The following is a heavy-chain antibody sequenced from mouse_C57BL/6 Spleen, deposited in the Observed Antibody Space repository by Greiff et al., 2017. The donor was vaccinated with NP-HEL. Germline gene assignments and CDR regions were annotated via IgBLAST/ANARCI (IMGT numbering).Heavy chain of an antibody. Sequence: VQLQQSGPELVKPGASVKISCKASGYTFTDYYMNWVKQSHGKSLEWIGDINPNNGGTSYNQKFKGKATLTVDKSSSTAYMEIRSLTSEDSAIYYCARTHYGSSYWFAYWGQGTLVTVSA. J-gene: IGHJ3*01. CDR2: INPNNGGT. CDR1: GYTFTDYY. CDR3: ARTHYGSSYWFAY. D-gene: IGHD1-1*01. V-gene: IGHV1-26*01.